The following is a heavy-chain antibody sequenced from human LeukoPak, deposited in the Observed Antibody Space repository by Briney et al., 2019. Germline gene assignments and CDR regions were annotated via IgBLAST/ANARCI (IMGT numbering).Heavy chain of an antibody. Sequence: GGSLRLSCAASGFTFSGSAMHWVRQASGKGLEWVGRIRSKANSHATAYAASVKGRFTISRDDSKNTAYLQMNSLKTEDTAVYYCTRREVGATVDYWGQGTLVTVSS. CDR1: GFTFSGSA. V-gene: IGHV3-73*01. CDR2: IRSKANSHAT. J-gene: IGHJ4*02. CDR3: TRREVGATVDY. D-gene: IGHD1-26*01.